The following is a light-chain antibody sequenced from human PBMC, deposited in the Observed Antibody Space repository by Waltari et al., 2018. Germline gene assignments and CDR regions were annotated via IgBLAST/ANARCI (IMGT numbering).Light chain of an antibody. CDR1: QSFSSTY. CDR3: HHYGSTPRT. CDR2: GAA. J-gene: IGKJ1*01. V-gene: IGKV3-20*01. Sequence: EIVLTQSPGTLSLSPGERATLSCRASQSFSSTYLAWYQQKPGQAPRLRIYGAASRATGIPDRFSGSGSGTDFTLTISRLEPEDFAVYYCHHYGSTPRTFGQGTKVEIK.